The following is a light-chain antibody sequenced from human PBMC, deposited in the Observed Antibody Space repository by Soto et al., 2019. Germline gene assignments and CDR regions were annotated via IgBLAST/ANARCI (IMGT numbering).Light chain of an antibody. J-gene: IGKJ4*01. V-gene: IGKV1-33*01. CDR3: QQYDNLPFP. CDR1: QDIKRF. CDR2: DAF. Sequence: DIPMTQSPSSLSASVGARVTITCQTSQDIKRFLNWYQQKPGKAPKLLIYDAFNLETGVPAWFSGSGSGTEFSVTSGSVRPLDIATNCCQQYDNLPFPVGGGTKVEIQ.